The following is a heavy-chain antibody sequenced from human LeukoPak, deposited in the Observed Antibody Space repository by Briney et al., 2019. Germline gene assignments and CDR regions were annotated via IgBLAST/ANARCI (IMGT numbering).Heavy chain of an antibody. CDR3: ARALGSYGGPGYFDY. J-gene: IGHJ4*02. CDR2: IYYSGST. CDR1: GGSISSYY. D-gene: IGHD5-18*01. V-gene: IGHV4-59*01. Sequence: PSETLSLTCTVSGGSISSYYWSWIRQPPGKGLEWIGYIYYSGSTNYNPSLKSRVTISVDTSKNQFSLKLSSVTAADTAVYYCARALGSYGGPGYFDYWGQGTLVTVSS.